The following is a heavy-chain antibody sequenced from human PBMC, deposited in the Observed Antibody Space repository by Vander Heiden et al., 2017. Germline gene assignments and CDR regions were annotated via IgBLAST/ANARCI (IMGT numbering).Heavy chain of an antibody. J-gene: IGHJ5*02. CDR3: ASAYCTSTSCSTWWFDP. CDR2: MNPNSGNT. V-gene: IGHV1-8*01. Sequence: QVQRVQSGAGVKKPGASVKVTGKASGYTFTSYDINWVRQATGQGLEWMGWMNPNSGNTGYVQKFQGRVTMTRNTSISTAYMELSSLTSEDTAVYYCASAYCTSTSCSTWWFDPWGQGTLVTVSS. CDR1: GYTFTSYD. D-gene: IGHD2-2*01.